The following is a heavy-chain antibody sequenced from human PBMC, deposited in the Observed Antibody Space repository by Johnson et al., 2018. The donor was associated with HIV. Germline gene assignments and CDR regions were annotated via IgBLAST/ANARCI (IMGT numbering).Heavy chain of an antibody. CDR2: ISYDGSNK. J-gene: IGHJ3*02. D-gene: IGHD5-24*01. CDR1: GFTFSSYA. Sequence: QVQLVESGGGVVQPGRSLRLSCAASGFTFSSYAMHWVRQAPGKGLEWVAVISYDGSNKYYADSVKGRFTISRDNSKNTLYLQMNSLRAEDTAVYYCAREPPVEMATHDAFDIWGQGTMGTVSS. CDR3: AREPPVEMATHDAFDI. V-gene: IGHV3-30-3*01.